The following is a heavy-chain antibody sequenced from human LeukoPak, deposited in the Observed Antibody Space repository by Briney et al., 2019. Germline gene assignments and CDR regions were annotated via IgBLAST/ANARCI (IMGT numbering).Heavy chain of an antibody. D-gene: IGHD5-24*01. CDR3: ARKWLQFRYFDY. CDR2: ISWNIGSI. Sequence: GRSLRLSCAASGFTFDDYAMHWVRQAPGEGLEWVSGISWNIGSIGYADSVKGRFTISRDNAKNSRYLQMNSLMAEDTALYYCARKWLQFRYFDYWGQGTLVTVSS. V-gene: IGHV3-9*01. CDR1: GFTFDDYA. J-gene: IGHJ4*02.